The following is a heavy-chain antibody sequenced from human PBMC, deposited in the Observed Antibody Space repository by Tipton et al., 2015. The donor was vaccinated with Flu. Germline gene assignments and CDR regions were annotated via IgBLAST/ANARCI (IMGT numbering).Heavy chain of an antibody. CDR3: ARDSQQLVHRYYYYGMDV. V-gene: IGHV4-4*07. CDR1: GGSISSYY. J-gene: IGHJ6*02. D-gene: IGHD6-13*01. Sequence: TLSLTCTVSGGSISSYYWSWIRQPAGKGLAWIGRIYTSGSTHYNPSLKSRVTMSVDTSKNQFSLKLSSVTAADTAVYYCARDSQQLVHRYYYYGMDVWGQGTTTTVS. CDR2: IYTSGST.